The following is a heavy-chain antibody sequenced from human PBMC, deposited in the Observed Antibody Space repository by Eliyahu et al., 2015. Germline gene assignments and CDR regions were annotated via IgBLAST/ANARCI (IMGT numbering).Heavy chain of an antibody. CDR1: GFXFXSXG. CDR3: ARVKVSGRLYYYYGMDV. Sequence: QVQLVESGGGVVQPGRSLRLSCAASGFXFXSXGMHWVRQAPGKGLEGVAVIWYDGSNKYYADSVKGRFTISRDNSKNTLYLQMNSLRAEDTAVYYCARVKVSGRLYYYYGMDVWGQGTTVTVSS. D-gene: IGHD3-10*01. J-gene: IGHJ6*02. V-gene: IGHV3-33*01. CDR2: IWYDGSNK.